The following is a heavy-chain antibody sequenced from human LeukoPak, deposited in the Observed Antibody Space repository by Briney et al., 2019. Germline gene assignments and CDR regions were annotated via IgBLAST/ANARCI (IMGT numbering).Heavy chain of an antibody. J-gene: IGHJ5*02. CDR2: MNPVTGNT. Sequence: ASVKVSCKASGYTFTSYGISWVRQTTGQGLEWMGWMNPVTGNTGYARQFQGRITMTRDTSTSTAYMELRSLKSEDTAVYYCVRDGEGIAISVNYWFDPWGQGTLVTVSS. V-gene: IGHV1-8*02. CDR3: VRDGEGIAISVNYWFDP. D-gene: IGHD3-10*01. CDR1: GYTFTSYG.